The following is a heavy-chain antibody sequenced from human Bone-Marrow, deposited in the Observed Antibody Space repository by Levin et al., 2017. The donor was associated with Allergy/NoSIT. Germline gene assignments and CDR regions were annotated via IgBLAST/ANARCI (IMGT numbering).Heavy chain of an antibody. CDR1: GFIFNNFY. V-gene: IGHV3-7*03. D-gene: IGHD3-9*01. CDR3: ASIRADSIAWYHFDS. CDR2: IKQDGSGE. Sequence: PGGSLRLSCAASGFIFNNFYMSWVRQAPGKGLEWVANIKQDGSGEKYMDSVKGRFTISRDNAKNLLYLQMNSLRAEDTAVYYCASIRADSIAWYHFDSWGQGALVTVSS. J-gene: IGHJ5*01.